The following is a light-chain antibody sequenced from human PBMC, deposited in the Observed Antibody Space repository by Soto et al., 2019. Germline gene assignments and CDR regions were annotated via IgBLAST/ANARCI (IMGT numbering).Light chain of an antibody. Sequence: EVVMTQSPVTLSVSPGESAAISCRASQTISTNLAWYQLKPGQAPRLLIYSASSRATGLPARFSGSGSGTEFTLTISSLESEDLGVYYCQQYNKWPNTFGQGTRLEMK. CDR1: QTISTN. CDR3: QQYNKWPNT. J-gene: IGKJ2*01. CDR2: SAS. V-gene: IGKV3-15*01.